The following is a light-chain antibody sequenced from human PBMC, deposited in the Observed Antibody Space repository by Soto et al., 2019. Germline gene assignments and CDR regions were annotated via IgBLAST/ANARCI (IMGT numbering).Light chain of an antibody. CDR3: ETWYSDIRV. J-gene: IGLJ3*02. CDR1: SGYSNYI. V-gene: IGLV4-60*02. CDR2: LESSGSF. Sequence: QPVLTQSSSASASLGSSVKLTCTLNSGYSNYIIAWHQQQPGKAPRYLMKLESSGSFNKGSGVPDRFSGSSSGADRYLTISNLQFEDEADYYCETWYSDIRVFGGGTKLTVL.